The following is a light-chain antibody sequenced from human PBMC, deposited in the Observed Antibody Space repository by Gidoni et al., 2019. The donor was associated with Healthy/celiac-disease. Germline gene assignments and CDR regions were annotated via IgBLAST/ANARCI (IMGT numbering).Light chain of an antibody. CDR2: DAS. CDR3: QQRSNWLT. CDR1: QSVSSY. J-gene: IGKJ4*01. V-gene: IGKV3-11*01. Sequence: IVFTQSPATLSLSPGERATLPCRASQSVSSYLAWYQQKPGQAPRLLIYDASNRATGIPARFSGSGSGTDFTLTISSLEPEDFAVYYCQQRSNWLTFGGGTKVEIK.